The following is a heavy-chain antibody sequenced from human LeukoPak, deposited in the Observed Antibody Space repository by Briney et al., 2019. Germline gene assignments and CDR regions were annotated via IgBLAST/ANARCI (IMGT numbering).Heavy chain of an antibody. Sequence: PGGSLRLSCAASGFTFSSYWMSWVRQAPGKGLEWVANIKQDGSEKYYVDSVEGRFTISRDNAKNSLYLQMNSLRAEDTAVYYCAREFLGYYGSGSYYIDYWGQGTLVTVSS. CDR1: GFTFSSYW. CDR3: AREFLGYYGSGSYYIDY. CDR2: IKQDGSEK. D-gene: IGHD3-10*01. V-gene: IGHV3-7*01. J-gene: IGHJ4*02.